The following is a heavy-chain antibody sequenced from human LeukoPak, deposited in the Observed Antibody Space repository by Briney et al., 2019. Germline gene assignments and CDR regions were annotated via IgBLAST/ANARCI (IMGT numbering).Heavy chain of an antibody. V-gene: IGHV1-2*02. J-gene: IGHJ4*02. D-gene: IGHD5-12*01. CDR2: INPNSGGT. Sequence: ASVKVSCKASGYTFTGYYMHWVRQAPGQGLEWMGWINPNSGGTNSAQKFQGRVTLTRDTSISTAYMELSRLRSDDTAVYYCARGIVATDRYFDYWGQGTLVTASS. CDR3: ARGIVATDRYFDY. CDR1: GYTFTGYY.